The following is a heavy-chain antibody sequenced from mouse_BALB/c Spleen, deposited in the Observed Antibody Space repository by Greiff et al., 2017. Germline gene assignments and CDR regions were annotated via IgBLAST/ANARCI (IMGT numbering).Heavy chain of an antibody. CDR3: ARDGEGFAY. J-gene: IGHJ3*01. CDR2: IRNKANGYTT. V-gene: IGHV7-3*02. CDR1: GFTFTDYS. Sequence: EVQLVESGGGLVQPGGSLRLSCAPSGFTFTDYSMSWVRQPPGKALEWLGVIRNKANGYTTEYSASVTGRFTISRDNSQSSLYLQMNTLRAEDSATYYCARDGEGFAYWGQGTLVTVSA.